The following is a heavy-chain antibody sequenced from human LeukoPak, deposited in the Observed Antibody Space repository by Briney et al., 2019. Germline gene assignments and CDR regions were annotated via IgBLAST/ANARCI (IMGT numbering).Heavy chain of an antibody. CDR3: ARHAAAYDSSGYSLFDY. Sequence: SETLSLTCTVSGGSISSSSYYWGWIRQPPGKGLEWIGSIYYSGSTYYNPSLKSRVTISVDTSENQFSLKLSSVTAADTAVYYCARHAAAYDSSGYSLFDYWGQGTLVTVSS. V-gene: IGHV4-39*01. CDR2: IYYSGST. CDR1: GGSISSSSYY. D-gene: IGHD3-22*01. J-gene: IGHJ4*02.